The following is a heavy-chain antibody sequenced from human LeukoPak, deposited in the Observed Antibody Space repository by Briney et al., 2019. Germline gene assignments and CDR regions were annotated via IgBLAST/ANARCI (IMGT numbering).Heavy chain of an antibody. V-gene: IGHV1-46*01. CDR3: AGKRTAGYISYYFDY. CDR1: GYTFIDYY. J-gene: IGHJ4*01. Sequence: ASVKVSCKASGYTFIDYYMHWVRQAPGQGLEWMGIINPRGGSTTYAQNFQGRVTMTRDTSTSTLYMELSSLTYEDTAVYYCAGKRTAGYISYYFDYWGQGALV. D-gene: IGHD5-24*01. CDR2: INPRGGST.